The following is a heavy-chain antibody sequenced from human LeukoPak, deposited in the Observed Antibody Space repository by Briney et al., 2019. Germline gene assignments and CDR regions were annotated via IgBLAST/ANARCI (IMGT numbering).Heavy chain of an antibody. Sequence: GGSLRLSCAASGFTVSSNYMTWVRQAPGKGLQWVSVIYRGGTTYYADSVKGRFTISRDTSKNTLYIQMNSLRAEDTAVYYCAKDTMATYYYYYMDVWGKGTTVTISS. D-gene: IGHD5-24*01. J-gene: IGHJ6*03. CDR3: AKDTMATYYYYYMDV. CDR2: IYRGGTT. V-gene: IGHV3-53*01. CDR1: GFTVSSNY.